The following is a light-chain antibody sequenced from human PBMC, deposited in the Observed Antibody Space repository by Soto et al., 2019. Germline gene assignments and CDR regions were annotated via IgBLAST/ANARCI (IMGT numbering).Light chain of an antibody. CDR3: QRCYRVPRT. Sequence: DIQMTQSPSSLSASVGDRVTITCRTSQSITTYLNWYQQEPGKAPKLLIYAASNLQSGVPSRFSGSGAREDFTITSSSLPPEDFATYCCQRCYRVPRTFGQGTHLEIK. CDR1: QSITTY. J-gene: IGKJ2*01. V-gene: IGKV1-39*01. CDR2: AAS.